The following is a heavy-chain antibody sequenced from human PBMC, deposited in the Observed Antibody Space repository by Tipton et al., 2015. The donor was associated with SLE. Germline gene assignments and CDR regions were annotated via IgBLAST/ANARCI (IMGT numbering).Heavy chain of an antibody. Sequence: LRLSCTVSGGSISSSSYYWGWIRQPPGKGLEWIGSIYYSGSTNYNPSLKSRVTISVDTSKNQFSLKLSSVTAADTAVYYCARDLAARGGHYFDYWGQGTLFTVSS. D-gene: IGHD6-6*01. J-gene: IGHJ4*02. CDR2: IYYSGST. CDR3: ARDLAARGGHYFDY. CDR1: GGSISSSSYY. V-gene: IGHV4-39*07.